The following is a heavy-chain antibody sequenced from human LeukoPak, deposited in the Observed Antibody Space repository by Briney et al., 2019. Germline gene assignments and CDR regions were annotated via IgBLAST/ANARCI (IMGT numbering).Heavy chain of an antibody. CDR2: IDWDDDK. Sequence: SGPALVKPTQTLTLTCTFSGFSLSTSGMCVSWIRQPPGKALEWLALIDWDDDKYYSTSLKTRLTISKDTSKNQVVLTMTNMDPVDTATYYCARYYYDSSGYSLLFDYWGRGTLVTVSS. D-gene: IGHD3-22*01. V-gene: IGHV2-70*01. CDR3: ARYYYDSSGYSLLFDY. J-gene: IGHJ4*02. CDR1: GFSLSTSGMC.